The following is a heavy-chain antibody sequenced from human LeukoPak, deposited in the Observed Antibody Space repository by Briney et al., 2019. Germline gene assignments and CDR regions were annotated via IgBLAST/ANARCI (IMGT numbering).Heavy chain of an antibody. V-gene: IGHV3-11*06. J-gene: IGHJ4*02. CDR2: ISGSSSYT. CDR1: GFTFSDYY. D-gene: IGHD2-15*01. Sequence: KTGGSLRLCCAASGFTFSDYYMSWIRQAPGKGLEWVSYISGSSSYTNYADSVKGRFTISRDNAKNSLYLQMNSLRAEDTAVYYCARGTQVVVDPYFDYWGQGTLVTVSS. CDR3: ARGTQVVVDPYFDY.